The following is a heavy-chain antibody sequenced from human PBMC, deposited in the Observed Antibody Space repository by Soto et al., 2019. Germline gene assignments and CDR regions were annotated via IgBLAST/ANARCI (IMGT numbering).Heavy chain of an antibody. D-gene: IGHD3-16*02. CDR3: TTAIYSYAAYDYIWGIYRLDDY. Sequence: EVQLVESGGGLVKPGGSLRLSCAASGFTFSNAWMSWVRQAPGKGLEWVGRIKSKTDGGTTDYAAPVKGRFTISRDDSKNTLYLQMNSLKTEDTAVYYCTTAIYSYAAYDYIWGIYRLDDYWGQGTLVTVSS. CDR2: IKSKTDGGTT. CDR1: GFTFSNAW. J-gene: IGHJ4*02. V-gene: IGHV3-15*01.